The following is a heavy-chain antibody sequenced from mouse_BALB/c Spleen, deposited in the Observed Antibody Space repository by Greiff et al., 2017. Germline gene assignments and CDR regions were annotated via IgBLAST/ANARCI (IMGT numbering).Heavy chain of an antibody. Sequence: VQLQQSGAELARPGASVKMSCKASGYTFTSYTMHWVKQRPGQGLEWIGYINPSSGYTNYNQKFKDKATLTADKSSSTAYMQLSSLTSEDSAVYYCAREGLTTATSYYAMDYWGQGTSVTVSS. CDR3: AREGLTTATSYYAMDY. V-gene: IGHV1-4*01. CDR2: INPSSGYT. J-gene: IGHJ4*01. D-gene: IGHD1-2*01. CDR1: GYTFTSYT.